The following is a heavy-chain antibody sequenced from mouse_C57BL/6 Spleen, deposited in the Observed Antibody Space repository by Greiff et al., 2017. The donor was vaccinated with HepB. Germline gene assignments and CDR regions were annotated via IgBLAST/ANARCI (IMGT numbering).Heavy chain of an antibody. J-gene: IGHJ3*01. V-gene: IGHV1-26*01. D-gene: IGHD2-4*01. Sequence: VQLQQSGPELVKPGASVKISCKASGYTFTDYYMNWVKQSHGKSLEWIGDINPNNGGTSYNQKFKGKATLTVDKSSSTAYMELRSLTSEDSAVYYCARDDYGSWGQGTLVTVSA. CDR3: ARDDYGS. CDR2: INPNNGGT. CDR1: GYTFTDYY.